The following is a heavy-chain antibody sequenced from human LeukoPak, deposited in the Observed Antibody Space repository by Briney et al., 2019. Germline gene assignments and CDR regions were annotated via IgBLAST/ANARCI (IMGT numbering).Heavy chain of an antibody. CDR2: ISYDGSNI. V-gene: IGHV3-30*18. D-gene: IGHD3-22*01. CDR1: GFTFSSYG. Sequence: GGSLRLSCAASGFTFSSYGMHWVRQVPGKGLEWVAVISYDGSNIYYADSVKGRFTISRDNSKNTLYLQMNSLRAEDTAVYYCAKGLYYYDSSGSNFDYWGQGTLVTVSS. CDR3: AKGLYYYDSSGSNFDY. J-gene: IGHJ4*02.